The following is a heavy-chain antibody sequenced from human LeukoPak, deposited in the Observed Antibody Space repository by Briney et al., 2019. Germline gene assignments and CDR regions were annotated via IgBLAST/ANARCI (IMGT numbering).Heavy chain of an antibody. V-gene: IGHV3-66*01. CDR1: GFTFSRYW. CDR3: ARATESGYSYGHLRNYYYGMDV. J-gene: IGHJ6*02. CDR2: IYSGGST. D-gene: IGHD5-18*01. Sequence: GGSLRLSCAASGFTFSRYWMTWVRQAPGKGLEWVSVIYSGGSTFYADSVKGRFTISRDYSKNTLYLQMNSLRAEDTAVYYCARATESGYSYGHLRNYYYGMDVWGQGTTVTVSS.